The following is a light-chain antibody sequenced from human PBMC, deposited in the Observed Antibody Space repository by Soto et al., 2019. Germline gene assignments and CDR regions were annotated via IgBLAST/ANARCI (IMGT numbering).Light chain of an antibody. CDR3: KQYNTYSN. J-gene: IGKJ5*01. V-gene: IGKV3-15*01. CDR1: QIVRSN. Sequence: IVMTQSPVTPSFSGGEGASLSCRASQIVRSNLAWHQQKPGQAPRLLIFGDSTGATGIQARFSGSGSATEFTLTISSLQPDDFETYYCKQYNTYSNFGEGPQLEIK. CDR2: GDS.